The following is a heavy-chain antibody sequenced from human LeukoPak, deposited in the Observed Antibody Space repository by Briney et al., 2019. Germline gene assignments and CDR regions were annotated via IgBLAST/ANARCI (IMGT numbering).Heavy chain of an antibody. CDR1: GFTFSSYE. V-gene: IGHV3-48*03. CDR3: AREFGLRYFDWLLWGAFDI. J-gene: IGHJ3*02. CDR2: ISNSGSTI. D-gene: IGHD3-9*01. Sequence: PGGSLRLSCAASGFTFSSYEMIWVRQAPGKGLEWVSYISNSGSTIYYADSVKGGFTISRDNAKNSMYLQMNSLRAGDTAVYYCAREFGLRYFDWLLWGAFDIWGQGTMVTVSS.